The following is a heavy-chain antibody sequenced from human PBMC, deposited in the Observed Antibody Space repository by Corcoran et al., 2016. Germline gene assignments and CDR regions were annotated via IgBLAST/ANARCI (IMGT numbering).Heavy chain of an antibody. D-gene: IGHD6-6*01. CDR2: IDWDDDK. J-gene: IGHJ2*01. Sequence: QVTLRESGPALVKPTQTLTLTCTFSGFSLSTSGMCVSWIRQPPGKALEWLALIDWDDDKYYSTSLKTRLTISKDTSKNQVVLTMTNMDPVDTATYYCARTQPEYSSSSFRWYFDLWGRGTLVTVSS. V-gene: IGHV2-70*01. CDR1: GFSLSTSGMC. CDR3: ARTQPEYSSSSFRWYFDL.